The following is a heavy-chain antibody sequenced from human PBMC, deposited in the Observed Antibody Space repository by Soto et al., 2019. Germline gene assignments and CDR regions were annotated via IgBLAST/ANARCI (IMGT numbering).Heavy chain of an antibody. CDR1: GGTFSSYA. CDR3: EVKDLERLSTSKYYYYGMDV. V-gene: IGHV1-69*01. Sequence: QVQLVQSGAEVKKPGSSVKVSCKASGGTFSSYAISWVRQAPGQGLEWMGGIIPIFGTANYAQKFQGRVTITADESTSTAYMELSSLRSEDTAVYYCEVKDLERLSTSKYYYYGMDVWGQGTTVTVSS. CDR2: IIPIFGTA. D-gene: IGHD3-3*01. J-gene: IGHJ6*02.